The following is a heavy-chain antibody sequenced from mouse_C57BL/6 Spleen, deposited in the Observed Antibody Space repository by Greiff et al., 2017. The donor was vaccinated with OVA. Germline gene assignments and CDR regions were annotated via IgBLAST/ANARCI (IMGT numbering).Heavy chain of an antibody. V-gene: IGHV1-50*01. J-gene: IGHJ4*01. CDR2: IDPSDSYT. CDR1: GYTFTSYW. D-gene: IGHD2-3*01. CDR3: ARWGYDGYNYDAMGY. Sequence: QVQLQQPGAELVKPGASVKLSCKASGYTFTSYWMQWVKQRPGQGLEWIGEIDPSDSYTTYNQKFKGKATLTVDTASSTAYMQLSSLTSEDSAVYYCARWGYDGYNYDAMGYWGQGTSVTVSS.